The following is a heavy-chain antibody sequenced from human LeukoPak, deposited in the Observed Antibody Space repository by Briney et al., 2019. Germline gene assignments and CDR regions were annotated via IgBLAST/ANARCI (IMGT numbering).Heavy chain of an antibody. CDR3: ARGGYSGDDYGVIVY. CDR1: GYTFTGYY. D-gene: IGHD5-12*01. J-gene: IGHJ4*02. Sequence: ASVKVSCKASGYTFTGYYVHWVRQAPGQGLEWMGWINPNSGGTNYIQKFQGRVTMTRDTSISTAYMELSSLRSDDTAVYYCARGGYSGDDYGVIVYWGQGTLVTVSS. CDR2: INPNSGGT. V-gene: IGHV1-2*02.